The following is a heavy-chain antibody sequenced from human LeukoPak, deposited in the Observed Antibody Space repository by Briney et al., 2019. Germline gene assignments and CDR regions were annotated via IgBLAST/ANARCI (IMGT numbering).Heavy chain of an antibody. D-gene: IGHD2-2*01. Sequence: PSETLSLTCAVYGGSFSGYYWSWIRQHPGKGLEWIGEINHSGSTNYNPSLKSRVTISVDTSKNQFSLKLSSVTAADTAVYYCAREGIVVVPAAMLDAFDIWGQGTMVTVSS. CDR2: INHSGST. CDR1: GGSFSGYY. CDR3: AREGIVVVPAAMLDAFDI. J-gene: IGHJ3*02. V-gene: IGHV4-34*01.